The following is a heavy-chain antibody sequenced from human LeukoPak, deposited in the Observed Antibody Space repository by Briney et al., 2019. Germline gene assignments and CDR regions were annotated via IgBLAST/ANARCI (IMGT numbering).Heavy chain of an antibody. CDR2: ISGSGGST. CDR1: GFTFSSYA. V-gene: IGHV3-23*01. D-gene: IGHD3-22*01. CDR3: AKGAYDSSGYYPPYFDY. Sequence: GGSLRLSCAASGFTFSSYAMSWVRQAPGKGLEWVSAISGSGGSTYYADSVKGRFTISRDNSKNTLYLQMNSLRAEDTAVYYCAKGAYDSSGYYPPYFDYWGQGTLVTVAS. J-gene: IGHJ4*02.